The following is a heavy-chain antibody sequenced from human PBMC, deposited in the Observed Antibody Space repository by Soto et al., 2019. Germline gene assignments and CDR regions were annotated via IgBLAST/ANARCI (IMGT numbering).Heavy chain of an antibody. V-gene: IGHV3-23*01. D-gene: IGHD3-22*01. CDR2: ISANGASI. Sequence: GESLKISCVGTGFTFRDHAMRWARQAPGRGLEWVSAISANGASIQHADSVKGRFSVTRDNANNTVYLQMDHRRTEHSAVYYCAKDRYYDTPGWFDPWGQGSRVTVSS. CDR1: GFTFRDHA. CDR3: AKDRYYDTPGWFDP. J-gene: IGHJ5*02.